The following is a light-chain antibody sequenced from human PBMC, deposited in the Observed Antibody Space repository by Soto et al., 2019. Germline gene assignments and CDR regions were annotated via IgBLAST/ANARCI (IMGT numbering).Light chain of an antibody. CDR1: QSVTSRY. CDR2: GVS. Sequence: ENALTQSPGTLSLSPGERATLSCRATQSVTSRYFAWYQQKPGQAPRLLIYGVSSRATDIPDRFSGSGSGTDFTLTISRLEPEDFVVYYCQQYSTLPHTFGQGTKLEVK. V-gene: IGKV3-20*01. J-gene: IGKJ2*01. CDR3: QQYSTLPHT.